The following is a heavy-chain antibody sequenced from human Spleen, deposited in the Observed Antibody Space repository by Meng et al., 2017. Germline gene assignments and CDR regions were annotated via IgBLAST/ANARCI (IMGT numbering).Heavy chain of an antibody. V-gene: IGHV3-48*03. Sequence: GESLKISCAASGFTFSSYEMNWVRQAPGKGLEWVSYISSSGSTIYYADSVKGRFTISRDNSKNTLYLQMSSLRAEDTAVYYCAKDRGSGWIDAFKVWGQGPMVTVSS. CDR1: GFTFSSYE. CDR2: ISSSGSTI. D-gene: IGHD6-19*01. CDR3: AKDRGSGWIDAFKV. J-gene: IGHJ3*01.